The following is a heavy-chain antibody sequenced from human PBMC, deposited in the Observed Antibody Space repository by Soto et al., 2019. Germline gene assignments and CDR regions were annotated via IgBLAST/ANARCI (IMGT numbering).Heavy chain of an antibody. Sequence: GGSLRLSCAASGFTVSSNYMSWVRQAPGKGLEWVSVIYSGGSTYYADSVKGRFTISRDNSKNTLYLQMNSLRAEDTAVYYCARDNGSGYDFWSGHYGQYYFDYWGQGTLVTLSS. J-gene: IGHJ4*02. CDR2: IYSGGST. CDR1: GFTVSSNY. CDR3: ARDNGSGYDFWSGHYGQYYFDY. D-gene: IGHD3-3*01. V-gene: IGHV3-66*01.